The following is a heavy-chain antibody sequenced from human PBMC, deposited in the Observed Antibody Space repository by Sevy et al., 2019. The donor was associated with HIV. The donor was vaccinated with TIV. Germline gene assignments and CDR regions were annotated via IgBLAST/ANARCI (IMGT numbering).Heavy chain of an antibody. D-gene: IGHD3-16*01. CDR1: GGSISLYY. V-gene: IGHV4-4*07. Sequence: SETLSLTCTVSGGSISLYYWSWIRQPAGKGLEWIGHIYGSGSTSYNPSLKSRVTMSVDTSQNQLSLKLTSVTAADTAVYYGAREAKLGAPLGYWGQGTLVTVSS. CDR3: AREAKLGAPLGY. J-gene: IGHJ4*02. CDR2: IYGSGST.